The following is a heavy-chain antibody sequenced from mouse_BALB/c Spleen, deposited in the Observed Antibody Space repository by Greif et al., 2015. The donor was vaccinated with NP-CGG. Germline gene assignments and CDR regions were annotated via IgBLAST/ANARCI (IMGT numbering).Heavy chain of an antibody. D-gene: IGHD2-3*01. CDR3: TRAGIYDVYSYYFDY. J-gene: IGHJ2*01. Sequence: DVMLVESGGGLVKPGGSLKLSCAASGFTFSSYTMSWVRQTPEKRLEWVATISSGGSYTYYPDSVKGRFTISRDNAKNTLYLQMSSLKSEDTAMYYCTRAGIYDVYSYYFDYWGQGTTLTVSS. CDR2: ISSGGSYT. V-gene: IGHV5-6-4*01. CDR1: GFTFSSYT.